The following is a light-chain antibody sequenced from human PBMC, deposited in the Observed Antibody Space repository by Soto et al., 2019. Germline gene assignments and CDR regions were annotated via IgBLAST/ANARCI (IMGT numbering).Light chain of an antibody. V-gene: IGLV2-8*01. CDR1: STDIGGYDF. J-gene: IGLJ2*01. Sequence: QSVLTQPPSASGSPGQSVTISCSGTSTDIGGYDFVSWYQQQPGKAPRLLIYEVYKRPAGVPDRFSGSKSGNTASLTVSGLQEEDEAYYYCASFARSQDPCVVFGGGTKLTVL. CDR2: EVY. CDR3: ASFARSQDPCVV.